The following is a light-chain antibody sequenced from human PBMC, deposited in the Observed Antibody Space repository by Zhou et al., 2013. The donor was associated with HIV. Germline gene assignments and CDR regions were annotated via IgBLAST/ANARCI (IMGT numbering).Light chain of an antibody. V-gene: IGKV3-15*01. CDR1: QSVGRS. Sequence: DIVMTQSPATLSVSLGERATLSCRASQSVGRSLAWYQQKPGQPPRFLIYGASARAPGIPARFSGSGSGTDFTLTISSLQSEDFAVYYCQQYNNWPRTFGQGTKVEIK. J-gene: IGKJ1*01. CDR3: QQYNNWPRT. CDR2: GAS.